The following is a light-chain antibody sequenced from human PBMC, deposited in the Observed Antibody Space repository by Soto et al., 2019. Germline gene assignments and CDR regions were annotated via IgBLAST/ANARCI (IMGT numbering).Light chain of an antibody. CDR1: QGISSY. J-gene: IGKJ2*01. V-gene: IGKV1-9*01. Sequence: DIPLTQSPSFLSASVGDRVTITCRARQGISSYLAWYQQKPGKAPKLLIYGASTLQSGVPSRFGGSGSGTEFTLTISSLQPEDFATYYCQQLQTYPYTFGQGTKLEIK. CDR2: GAS. CDR3: QQLQTYPYT.